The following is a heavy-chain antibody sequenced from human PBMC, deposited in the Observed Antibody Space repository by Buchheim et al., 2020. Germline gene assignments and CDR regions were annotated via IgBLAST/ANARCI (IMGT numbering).Heavy chain of an antibody. Sequence: EVQLLESGGGLVQPGGSLRLSCAASGFAFSTFAMFWVRQAPVKGLEWVSAISGRGDQTYYADSVKGRFTISRDTSKNTLYLQMNSLRADDTAVYYCAKDLRVSMVRGVSGWGQGTL. D-gene: IGHD3-10*01. J-gene: IGHJ4*02. CDR1: GFAFSTFA. CDR2: ISGRGDQT. V-gene: IGHV3-23*01. CDR3: AKDLRVSMVRGVSG.